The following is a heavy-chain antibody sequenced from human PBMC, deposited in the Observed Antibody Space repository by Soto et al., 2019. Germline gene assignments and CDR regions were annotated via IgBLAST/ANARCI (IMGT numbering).Heavy chain of an antibody. CDR2: ITGSRGKT. J-gene: IGHJ4*02. CDR3: AKDSAMTYYYFDY. CDR1: GFTFSDYS. D-gene: IGHD2-2*01. V-gene: IGHV3-23*01. Sequence: GGSLRLSCAASGFTFSDYSMHWVRQAPGKGLEWVSVITGSRGKTYYADSVKGRFTISRDNSKNTLYLQMNSLRAEDTALYYCAKDSAMTYYYFDYWGQGTLVTVSS.